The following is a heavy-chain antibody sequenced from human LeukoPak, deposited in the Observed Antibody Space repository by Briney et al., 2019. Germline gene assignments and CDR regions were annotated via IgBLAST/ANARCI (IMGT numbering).Heavy chain of an antibody. V-gene: IGHV3-33*06. Sequence: GGSLRLSCAASGFTFSSYGMHWVRQAPGKGLEWVAVIWYDGSNKYYADSVKGRFTISRDNSKNTLYLQMNSLRAEDTAVYYCAKDDDVSSGTPDYWGQGTLVTVSS. D-gene: IGHD3-22*01. CDR3: AKDDDVSSGTPDY. J-gene: IGHJ4*02. CDR1: GFTFSSYG. CDR2: IWYDGSNK.